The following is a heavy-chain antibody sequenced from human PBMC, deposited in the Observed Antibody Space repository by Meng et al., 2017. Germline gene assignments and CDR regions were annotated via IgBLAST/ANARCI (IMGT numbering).Heavy chain of an antibody. CDR3: ARVVFGELLSFDY. J-gene: IGHJ4*02. D-gene: IGHD3-10*02. Sequence: GESLKISCAASGFTFSSYSMNWVRQAPGKGLEWVSSISSSSSYIYYADSVKGRFTISRDNAKNSLYLQMNSLRAEDTAVYYCARVVFGELLSFDYWGQGKLVTVSS. V-gene: IGHV3-21*01. CDR1: GFTFSSYS. CDR2: ISSSSSYI.